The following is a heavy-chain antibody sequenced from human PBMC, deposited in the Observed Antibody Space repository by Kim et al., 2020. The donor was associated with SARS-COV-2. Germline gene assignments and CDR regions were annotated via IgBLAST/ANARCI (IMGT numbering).Heavy chain of an antibody. Sequence: SETLSLTCAVYGGSFSGYYWSWIRQPPGKGLEWIGEINHSGSTNYNPSLKSRVTISVDTSKNQFSLKLSSVTAADTAVYYCARVRYSRGYYDSSGYYPFDYWGQGTLVTVSS. CDR2: INHSGST. CDR3: ARVRYSRGYYDSSGYYPFDY. J-gene: IGHJ4*02. CDR1: GGSFSGYY. D-gene: IGHD3-22*01. V-gene: IGHV4-34*01.